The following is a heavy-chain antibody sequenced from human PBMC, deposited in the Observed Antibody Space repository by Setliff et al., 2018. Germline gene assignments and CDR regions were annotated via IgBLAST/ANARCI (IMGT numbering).Heavy chain of an antibody. V-gene: IGHV4-61*02. J-gene: IGHJ5*02. Sequence: KPSETLSLTCAVSGGSLNSGSYYWSWIRQSTERGLEWLGRLHTSGSTTYNPALNSRVTISVDTSTNQFSLRLTSLTAADTAVYFCARDNTILGATDHWGQGTLVTVS. D-gene: IGHD1-26*01. CDR3: ARDNTILGATDH. CDR1: GGSLNSGSYY. CDR2: LHTSGST.